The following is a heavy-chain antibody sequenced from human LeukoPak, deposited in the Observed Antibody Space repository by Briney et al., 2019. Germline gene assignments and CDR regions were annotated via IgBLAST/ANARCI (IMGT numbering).Heavy chain of an antibody. V-gene: IGHV1-69*13. D-gene: IGHD3-22*01. CDR2: IIPIFGTA. CDR1: GGTFSSYA. J-gene: IGHJ4*02. CDR3: ARDYYDSSGYFSFDF. Sequence: SVKVSCKASGGTFSSYAISWVRQAPGQGLEWMGGIIPIFGTANYAQKFQGRVTITADESTSTAYMELSSLRSEDTAVYYCARDYYDSSGYFSFDFWGQGTLVTVSS.